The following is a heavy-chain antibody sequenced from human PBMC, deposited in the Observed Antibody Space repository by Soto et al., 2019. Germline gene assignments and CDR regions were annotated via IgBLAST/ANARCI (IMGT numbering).Heavy chain of an antibody. D-gene: IGHD3-22*01. J-gene: IGHJ3*02. CDR3: AAAKSSGSDAFDI. Sequence: SVKVSCKASGFTFTSSAVQWVRQARGQRLEWIGWIVVGSGNTNYAQKFQERVTITRDMSTSTAYMELSSLRSEDTAVYYCAAAKSSGSDAFDIWGQGTMVTVSS. CDR1: GFTFTSSA. CDR2: IVVGSGNT. V-gene: IGHV1-58*01.